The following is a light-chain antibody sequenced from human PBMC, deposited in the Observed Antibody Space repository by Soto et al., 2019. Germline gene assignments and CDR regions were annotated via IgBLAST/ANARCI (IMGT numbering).Light chain of an antibody. CDR1: QSVSSNY. Sequence: EIVLTQSPGTLSLSPGERATLSCTASQSVSSNYLAWYQQKPGQPPRLLISDASNRATGIPDRFSGSGSGTDFTLTISGLEPEDFAVYYCQHYGRSPPSWTFGQGTKVEIK. V-gene: IGKV3-20*01. CDR3: QHYGRSPPSWT. CDR2: DAS. J-gene: IGKJ1*01.